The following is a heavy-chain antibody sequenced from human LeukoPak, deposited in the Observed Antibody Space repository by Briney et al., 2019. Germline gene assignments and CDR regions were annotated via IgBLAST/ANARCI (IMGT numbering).Heavy chain of an antibody. Sequence: PGGSLRLSCAASEFTFSNYWMHWVRQAPGKGLVWVSRINPDGSSTRYADSVNGRFTISRGNAKNTLYLQMNSLRDEDTAVYYCARGLAAAGNSFDSWGQGTLVTVSS. J-gene: IGHJ4*02. V-gene: IGHV3-74*01. CDR2: INPDGSST. CDR3: ARGLAAAGNSFDS. CDR1: EFTFSNYW. D-gene: IGHD6-13*01.